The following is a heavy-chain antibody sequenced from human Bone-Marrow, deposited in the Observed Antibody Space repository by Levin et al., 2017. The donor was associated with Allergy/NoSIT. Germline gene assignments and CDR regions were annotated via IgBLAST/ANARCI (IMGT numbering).Heavy chain of an antibody. CDR3: GNSYAGQ. V-gene: IGHV2-5*01. J-gene: IGHJ4*02. Sequence: SGPTLVKPTETLTLTCTFSGFSLSTSGVGVGWIRQPPGKALEWLALITWNDGKLYSPSLKTRLTITKDTPKNQVVLIMTDMDPVDTATYYCGNSYAGQWGQGTLVTVSS. CDR2: ITWNDGK. D-gene: IGHD2-2*01. CDR1: GFSLSTSGVG.